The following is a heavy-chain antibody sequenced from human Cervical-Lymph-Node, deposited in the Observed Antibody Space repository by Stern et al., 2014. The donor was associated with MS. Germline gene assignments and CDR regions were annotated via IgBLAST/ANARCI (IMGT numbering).Heavy chain of an antibody. CDR2: FDPADGDT. Sequence: VQLVQSGAEVKKPGASVKVSCKVSGYTLTELSMHWVLQAPGKGLEWMGGFDPADGDTIYAQKFQGRVTMTEDTSTDTAYMELSSLRSEDTAVYYCATDRDDFRSGYSAPTKGYGLDVWGQGTTVTVTS. CDR1: GYTLTELS. CDR3: ATDRDDFRSGYSAPTKGYGLDV. J-gene: IGHJ6*02. V-gene: IGHV1-24*01. D-gene: IGHD3-3*01.